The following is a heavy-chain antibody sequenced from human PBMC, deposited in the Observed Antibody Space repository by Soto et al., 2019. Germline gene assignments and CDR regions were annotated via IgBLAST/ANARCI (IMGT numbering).Heavy chain of an antibody. V-gene: IGHV3-23*01. Sequence: DVQLLESGGGLIQPGGSLRLSCAASGFTFSDYAMTWVRQAPGKGLEWVSGIGGGGADTYYADSVKGRFTISRDNYKNTLYLQMNSLRAEETAVYYCAKDAVPYNGQLDWFDPWGQGTLVTVSS. CDR1: GFTFSDYA. CDR2: IGGGGADT. CDR3: AKDAVPYNGQLDWFDP. D-gene: IGHD3-10*01. J-gene: IGHJ5*02.